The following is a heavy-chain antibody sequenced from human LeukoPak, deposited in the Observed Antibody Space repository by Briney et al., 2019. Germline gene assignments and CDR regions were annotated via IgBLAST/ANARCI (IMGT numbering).Heavy chain of an antibody. CDR2: IKRDGSEK. J-gene: IGHJ4*02. Sequence: GGSLRLSCAASGFTFSNYWMSWVRQAPGKGLEWVANIKRDGSEKYYVDSVKGRFTISRDNAKNSLYLQMDSLRAEDTAVYYCARDLGAAAGYFDFWGQGILVTVSS. V-gene: IGHV3-7*01. CDR3: ARDLGAAAGYFDF. CDR1: GFTFSNYW. D-gene: IGHD3-16*01.